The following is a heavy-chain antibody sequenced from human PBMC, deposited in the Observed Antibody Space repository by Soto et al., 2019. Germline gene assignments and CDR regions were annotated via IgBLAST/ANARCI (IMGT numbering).Heavy chain of an antibody. D-gene: IGHD3-16*01. CDR2: IKSKTDGGTT. CDR1: GFTFSNAW. Sequence: EVQLVESGGGLVKPGGSIRLSCAASGFTFSNAWMNWVRQAPGKGLEWVGRIKSKTDGGTTDYAAPVKGRFTISRDDSKNTLYLQMNSLKTEDTAVYYCTTDGAGLGDAFDIWGQGTMVTVSS. V-gene: IGHV3-15*07. J-gene: IGHJ3*02. CDR3: TTDGAGLGDAFDI.